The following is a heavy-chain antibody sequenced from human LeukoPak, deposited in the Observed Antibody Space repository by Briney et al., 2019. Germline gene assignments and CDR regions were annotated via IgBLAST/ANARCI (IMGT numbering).Heavy chain of an antibody. CDR1: GGTFSSYA. CDR2: IIPILGIA. CDR3: ARHYSESPYNWFDP. D-gene: IGHD4-11*01. Sequence: SVKVPCKASGGTFSSYAISWVRQAPGQGLEWMGRIIPILGIANYAQKFQGRVTITADKSTSTAYMELSSLRSEDTAVYYCARHYSESPYNWFDPWGQGTLVTVSS. J-gene: IGHJ5*02. V-gene: IGHV1-69*04.